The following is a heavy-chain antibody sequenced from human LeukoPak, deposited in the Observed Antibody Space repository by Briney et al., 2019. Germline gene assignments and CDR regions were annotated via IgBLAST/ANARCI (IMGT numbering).Heavy chain of an antibody. V-gene: IGHV4-34*01. CDR1: GGSFSGYY. Sequence: PSETLSLTCAVYGGSFSGYYWSWIRQPPGKGLEWIGEINHSGSTNYNPSLKSRVTISVDTSKNQFSLKLSSVTAADTAVYYCARRWLYGSGRPPFDYWGQGTLVTVSS. J-gene: IGHJ4*02. CDR3: ARRWLYGSGRPPFDY. CDR2: INHSGST. D-gene: IGHD3-10*01.